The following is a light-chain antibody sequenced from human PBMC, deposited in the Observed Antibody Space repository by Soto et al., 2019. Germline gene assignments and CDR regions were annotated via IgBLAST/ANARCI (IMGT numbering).Light chain of an antibody. Sequence: QSALTQPDSVSGSQGQSITISCTGTSSDVGGYNYVSWYQQHPGKAPKLMIYDVSNRPSGVSNRFSGSKSGNTASLTISGLQAEDEADYYCSSYTSSSTVVFGGGTKLTVL. V-gene: IGLV2-14*01. CDR1: SSDVGGYNY. CDR2: DVS. J-gene: IGLJ2*01. CDR3: SSYTSSSTVV.